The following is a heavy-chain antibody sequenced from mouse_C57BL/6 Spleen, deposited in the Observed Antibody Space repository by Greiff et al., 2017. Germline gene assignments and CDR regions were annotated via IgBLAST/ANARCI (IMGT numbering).Heavy chain of an antibody. D-gene: IGHD1-1*01. CDR3: AREGSSYYFDY. CDR2: ISDGGSYT. CDR1: GFAFSSYA. J-gene: IGHJ2*01. V-gene: IGHV5-4*01. Sequence: EVKVVESGAGLVKPGGSLKLSCAASGFAFSSYAMSWVRQTPEKWLEWVATISDGGSYTYYQDNVKGRFTISRDNAKNHLYLQMSHLKSEDTAMYYCAREGSSYYFDYWSQGTTLTVSS.